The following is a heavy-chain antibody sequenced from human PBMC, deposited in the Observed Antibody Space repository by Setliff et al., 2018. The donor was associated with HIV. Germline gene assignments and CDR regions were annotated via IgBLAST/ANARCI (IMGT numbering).Heavy chain of an antibody. J-gene: IGHJ3*02. D-gene: IGHD2-21*02. CDR2: INAGNGNT. Sequence: ASVKVSCKASGYTFTSYAMHWVRQAPGQRLGWMGWINAGNGNTKYPQKFQGRVTITRDTSASTAYMELSSLSSEDTAVYYCARYCGGDCRDAFDIWGQGTMVTVSS. CDR3: ARYCGGDCRDAFDI. CDR1: GYTFTSYA. V-gene: IGHV1-3*01.